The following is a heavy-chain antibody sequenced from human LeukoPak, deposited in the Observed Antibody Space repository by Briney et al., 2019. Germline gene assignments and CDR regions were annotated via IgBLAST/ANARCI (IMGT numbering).Heavy chain of an antibody. J-gene: IGHJ4*02. CDR3: ARDVADDDY. CDR1: GFPFSTYA. CDR2: ISNDGRSG. Sequence: GGSLRLSCASSGFPFSTYAMHWVRQAPGKGLEWVALISNDGRSGYYADSVRDRLTISRDNSKNTLSLQMNSLRAEDTAVYYCARDVADDDYWGQGTLVTVSS. V-gene: IGHV3-30*03.